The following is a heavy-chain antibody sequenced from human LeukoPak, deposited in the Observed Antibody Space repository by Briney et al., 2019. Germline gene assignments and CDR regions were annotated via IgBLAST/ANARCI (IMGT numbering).Heavy chain of an antibody. J-gene: IGHJ4*02. CDR3: ASEMATAPYYFDY. CDR1: GFTFSSYS. CDR2: IYYSGST. V-gene: IGHV4-39*07. Sequence: PGGSLRLSCAASGFTFSSYSMNWVRQPPGKGLEWIGSIYYSGSTYYNPSLKSRVTISVDTSKNQFSLKLSSVTAADTAVYYCASEMATAPYYFDYWGQGTLVTVSS. D-gene: IGHD5-24*01.